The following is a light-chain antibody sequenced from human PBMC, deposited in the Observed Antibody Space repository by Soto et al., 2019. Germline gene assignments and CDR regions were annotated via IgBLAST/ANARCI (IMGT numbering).Light chain of an antibody. Sequence: AIRMTQSPSSFSASTGDRVTITCRASQGISSYLAWYQQKPGKAPKLLIYAASTLQSGVPSRFNGSGSGKDFTLTISCLQAEDCATYLCLRYYCYPLTFGGGTKGEI. J-gene: IGKJ4*01. CDR3: LRYYCYPLT. V-gene: IGKV1-8*01. CDR1: QGISSY. CDR2: AAS.